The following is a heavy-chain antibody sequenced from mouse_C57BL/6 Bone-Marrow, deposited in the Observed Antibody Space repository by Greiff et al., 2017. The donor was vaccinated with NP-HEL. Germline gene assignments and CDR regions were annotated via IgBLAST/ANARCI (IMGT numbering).Heavy chain of an antibody. CDR1: GYTFTSYW. CDR2: IYPGSGST. J-gene: IGHJ3*01. Sequence: QVQLQQSGAELVKPGASVKMSCKASGYTFTSYWITWVKQRPGQGLEWIGDIYPGSGSTNYNEKFKSKATLTVDTSSSTAYMQLSSLTSEDSAVYYCARQGNYGTDFAYWGQGTLVTVSA. CDR3: ARQGNYGTDFAY. D-gene: IGHD2-1*01. V-gene: IGHV1-55*01.